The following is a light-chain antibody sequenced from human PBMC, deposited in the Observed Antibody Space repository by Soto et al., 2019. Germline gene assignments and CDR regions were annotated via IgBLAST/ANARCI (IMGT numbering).Light chain of an antibody. CDR1: STDVGDYDY. V-gene: IGLV2-14*01. J-gene: IGLJ1*01. CDR3: SSFTSSFTLV. Sequence: QSALTQPASVSGSPGQSITISCTGTSTDVGDYDYVSWYQQHPGKAPKVMIYDVSNRPSGVSNRFSGSKSGNTASLTISGLQAEDEADYYCSSFTSSFTLVFGTGTKVTVL. CDR2: DVS.